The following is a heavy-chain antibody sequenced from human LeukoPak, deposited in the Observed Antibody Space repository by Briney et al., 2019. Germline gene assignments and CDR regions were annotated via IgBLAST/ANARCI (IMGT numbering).Heavy chain of an antibody. V-gene: IGHV3-9*01. J-gene: IGHJ4*02. Sequence: PGGSLRLSCAASGFTFDDYAMHWVRQAPGKGLEWVSGISWNSGSIGYADSVKGRFTISRDNAKNSLYLQMNSLRAEDTALYYCAKGNGRLTYYCDSSGYFSDNYFDYWGQGTLVTVSS. CDR2: ISWNSGSI. CDR1: GFTFDDYA. CDR3: AKGNGRLTYYCDSSGYFSDNYFDY. D-gene: IGHD3-22*01.